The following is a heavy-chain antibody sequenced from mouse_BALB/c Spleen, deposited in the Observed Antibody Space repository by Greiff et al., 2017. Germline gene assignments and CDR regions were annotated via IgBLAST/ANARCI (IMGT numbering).Heavy chain of an antibody. D-gene: IGHD4-1*01. J-gene: IGHJ2*01. Sequence: EVQLVESGGGLVQPGGSLKLSCAASGFTFSSYTMSWVRQTPEKRLEWVAYISNGGGSTYYPDTVKGRFTISRDNAKNTLYLQMSSLKSEDTAMYYCARDWDQGYFDYWGQGTTLTVSS. V-gene: IGHV5-12-2*01. CDR2: ISNGGGST. CDR1: GFTFSSYT. CDR3: ARDWDQGYFDY.